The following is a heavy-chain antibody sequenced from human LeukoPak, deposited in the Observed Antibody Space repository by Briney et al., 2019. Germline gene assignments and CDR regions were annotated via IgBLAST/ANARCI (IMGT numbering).Heavy chain of an antibody. CDR3: ANGIAAACRDAFDI. CDR2: ISWNSGSI. Sequence: PGGSLRLSCAASGFTFDDYAMHWVRQAPGKGLEWGSGISWNSGSIGYADSVKGRFTISRDNAKNSLYLQMNSLRAEDTALYYCANGIAAACRDAFDIWGQGTMVTVSS. CDR1: GFTFDDYA. J-gene: IGHJ3*02. V-gene: IGHV3-9*01. D-gene: IGHD6-13*01.